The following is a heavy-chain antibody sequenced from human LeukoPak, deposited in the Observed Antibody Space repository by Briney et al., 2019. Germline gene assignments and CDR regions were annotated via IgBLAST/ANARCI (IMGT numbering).Heavy chain of an antibody. D-gene: IGHD5-12*01. CDR1: GFTFSSYG. J-gene: IGHJ4*02. CDR3: AKEAYSGYDPEIHFDY. CDR2: ISYDGSNK. V-gene: IGHV3-30*18. Sequence: GGSLRLSCAASGFTFSSYGMHWVRQAPGKGLEWVAVISYDGSNKYYADSMKGRFTISRDNSKNTLYLQMNSLRAEDTAVYYCAKEAYSGYDPEIHFDYWGQGTLVTVSS.